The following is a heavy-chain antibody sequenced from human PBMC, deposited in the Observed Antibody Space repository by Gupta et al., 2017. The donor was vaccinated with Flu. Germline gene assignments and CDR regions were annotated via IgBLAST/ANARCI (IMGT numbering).Heavy chain of an antibody. J-gene: IGHJ4*02. Sequence: QVQLVESGGGVVQPGRSLRLSCAASGFTFSSYGMHWVRQAPGKGLEWVAVISYDGSNKYYADSVKGRFTISRDNSKNTLYLQMNSLRAEDTAVYYCAKDASHYYFDYWGQGTLVTVSS. CDR2: ISYDGSNK. CDR3: AKDASHYYFDY. CDR1: GFTFSSYG. V-gene: IGHV3-30*18.